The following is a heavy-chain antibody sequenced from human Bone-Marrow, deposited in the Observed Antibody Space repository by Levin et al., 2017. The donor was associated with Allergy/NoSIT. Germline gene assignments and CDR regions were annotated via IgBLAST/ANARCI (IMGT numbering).Heavy chain of an antibody. Sequence: LRLSCTVSGGSISSGDYYWSWIRQPPGKGLEWIGYIYYSGSTYYNPSLKSRVTISVDTSKNQFSLKLSSVTAADTAVYYCARVRPCSSTSCYLNWFDPWGQGTLVTVSS. D-gene: IGHD2-2*01. J-gene: IGHJ5*02. CDR2: IYYSGST. CDR3: ARVRPCSSTSCYLNWFDP. V-gene: IGHV4-30-4*01. CDR1: GGSISSGDYY.